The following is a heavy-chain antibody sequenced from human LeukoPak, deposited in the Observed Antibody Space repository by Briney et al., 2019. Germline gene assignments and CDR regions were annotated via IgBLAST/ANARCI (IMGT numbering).Heavy chain of an antibody. CDR3: ARGNRGSGSGFFDY. V-gene: IGHV3-21*01. J-gene: IGHJ4*02. Sequence: GGSLRLSCAASGFTFSSYAMNWVRQAPGQGLEWFLSIDGSSRSIYYAHSVKGRFTISRDTAKNSLYLKLNTVRAEDTAVYYCARGNRGSGSGFFDYWGQGTLVTVSS. CDR1: GFTFSSYA. D-gene: IGHD3-10*01. CDR2: IDGSSRSI.